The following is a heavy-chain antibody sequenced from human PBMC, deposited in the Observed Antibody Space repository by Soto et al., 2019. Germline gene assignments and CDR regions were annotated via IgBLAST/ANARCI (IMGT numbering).Heavy chain of an antibody. Sequence: SETLSLTCTVSGGSISSGGYYWSWIRQHPGKGLEWIGYIYYSGSTYYNPSLKSRVTISVDTSKNQFSLKLSSVTAADTAVYYCARDRIKGVTHWGQGTLVTVSS. D-gene: IGHD2-21*02. CDR2: IYYSGST. J-gene: IGHJ4*02. CDR1: GGSISSGGYY. CDR3: ARDRIKGVTH. V-gene: IGHV4-31*03.